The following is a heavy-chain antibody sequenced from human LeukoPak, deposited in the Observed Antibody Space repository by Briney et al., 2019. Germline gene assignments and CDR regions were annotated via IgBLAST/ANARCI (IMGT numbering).Heavy chain of an antibody. CDR3: ARAPSRGDRLQAFDG. D-gene: IGHD3-16*01. V-gene: IGHV3-13*04. J-gene: IGHJ3*01. CDR1: EFRFSIYD. Sequence: PGGSLRLSCTASEFRFSIYDLHWVRQAPGKGLEYVSTIGTAGDTYYAGFVRGRFIISRDDAKNWLYLQMNTLRVDDSAVYYCARAPSRGDRLQAFDGWGQGTMVTV. CDR2: IGTAGDT.